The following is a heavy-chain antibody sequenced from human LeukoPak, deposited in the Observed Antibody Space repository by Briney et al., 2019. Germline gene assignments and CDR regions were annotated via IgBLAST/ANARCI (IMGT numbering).Heavy chain of an antibody. CDR2: INPNSGGT. V-gene: IGHV1-2*02. J-gene: IGHJ4*02. D-gene: IGHD1-7*01. CDR1: GYTFTGYY. CDR3: ATNIPLITGTTYYFDY. Sequence: ASVKVSCKASGYTFTGYYMHWVRQAPGQGLEWMGWINPNSGGTNYAQKFQGRVTMTRDTSISTAYMELSRLRSDDTAVYYCATNIPLITGTTYYFDYWGQGTLVTVSS.